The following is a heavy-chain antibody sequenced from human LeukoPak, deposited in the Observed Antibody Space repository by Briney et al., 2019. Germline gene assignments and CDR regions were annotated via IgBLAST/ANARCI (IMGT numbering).Heavy chain of an antibody. CDR1: DDSISYYY. D-gene: IGHD3-16*01. Sequence: PSETLSLTCTVSDDSISYYYRGWIRQPPGKGLEWIGYIHNSGTSTYNLSLKSRVTISADTSKNQFSLKLNSMTTADTAVYYCTRGAGWLIDYWGQGILVTVSS. CDR2: IHNSGTS. J-gene: IGHJ4*02. CDR3: TRGAGWLIDY. V-gene: IGHV4-59*01.